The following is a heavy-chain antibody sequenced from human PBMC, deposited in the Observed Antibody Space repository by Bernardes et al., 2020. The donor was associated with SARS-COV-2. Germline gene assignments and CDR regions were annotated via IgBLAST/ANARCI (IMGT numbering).Heavy chain of an antibody. CDR1: GFSFSVYS. CDR3: ARDPGGVSGSRRDFDS. CDR2: IDYSGTYT. V-gene: IGHV3-21*01. Sequence: GGSLRLSCAASGFSFSVYSMNWVRQAPGKGLEWVSSIDYSGTYTSYADSLEGRFTISRDNAKNSLYLQMNSLRAEDTAMYYCARDPGGVSGSRRDFDSWGQGTLVTVSS. J-gene: IGHJ4*02. D-gene: IGHD2-15*01.